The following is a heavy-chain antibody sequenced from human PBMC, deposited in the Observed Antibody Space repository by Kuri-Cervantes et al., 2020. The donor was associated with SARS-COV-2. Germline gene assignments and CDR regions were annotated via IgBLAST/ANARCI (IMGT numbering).Heavy chain of an antibody. CDR2: ISYDGSNK. D-gene: IGHD6-19*01. J-gene: IGHJ5*02. V-gene: IGHV3-30*18. CDR1: GFTFSSYG. CDR3: AKSSGTADGGLDP. Sequence: LSLTCAASGFTFSSYGMHWVRQAPGKGLEWVAVISYDGSNKYYADSVKGRFTISRDNSKNTLYLQMNSLRAEDTAVYYCAKSSGTADGGLDPWGQGTLVTVSS.